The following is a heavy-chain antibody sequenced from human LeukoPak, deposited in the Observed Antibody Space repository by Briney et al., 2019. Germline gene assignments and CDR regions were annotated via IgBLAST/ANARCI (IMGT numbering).Heavy chain of an antibody. V-gene: IGHV3-64D*06. CDR2: INSNGDST. CDR1: GFTFSNYP. J-gene: IGHJ6*02. Sequence: PGGSLRLSCSASGFTFSNYPMHWVRQAPGKGLEYVSAINSNGDSTYSADSVKGRFTISRDNSKNTLYLQMSSLRADDTAVYYCASEYSSSWYAPHYYYGMDVWGQGTTVTVSS. D-gene: IGHD6-13*01. CDR3: ASEYSSSWYAPHYYYGMDV.